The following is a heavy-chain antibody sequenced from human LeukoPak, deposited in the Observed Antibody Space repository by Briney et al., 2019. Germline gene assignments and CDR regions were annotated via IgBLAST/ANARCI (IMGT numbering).Heavy chain of an antibody. J-gene: IGHJ4*02. CDR3: ASLDTALLKGAY. D-gene: IGHD5-18*01. CDR2: IKQDGSEK. V-gene: IGHV3-7*01. Sequence: PGGSLRLSCAASGFTFSSYWMSWVRQAPGKGLEWVANIKQDGSEKYYVDSVKGRFTISRDNVENSLYLQMNSLRAEDTALYYCASLDTALLKGAYWGQGTLVTVSS. CDR1: GFTFSSYW.